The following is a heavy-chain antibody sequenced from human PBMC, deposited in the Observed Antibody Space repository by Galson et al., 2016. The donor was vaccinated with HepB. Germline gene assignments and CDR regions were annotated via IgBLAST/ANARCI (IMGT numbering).Heavy chain of an antibody. CDR1: GYTFTNYA. Sequence: SVKVSCKASGYTFTNYAMHWVRQAPGQRLEWMGWINTGNGNTKYSQKFQGRVPITRDTSASTAYMELSSLKSEDTAIYYCARDVDWTGWSTCFDYWGQGTLVTVSS. J-gene: IGHJ4*02. CDR2: INTGNGNT. CDR3: ARDVDWTGWSTCFDY. V-gene: IGHV1-3*04. D-gene: IGHD3/OR15-3a*01.